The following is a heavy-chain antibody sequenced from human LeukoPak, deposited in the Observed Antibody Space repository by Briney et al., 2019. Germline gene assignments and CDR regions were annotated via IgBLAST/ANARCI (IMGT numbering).Heavy chain of an antibody. Sequence: GGSLRLSCAASGFSFSSYGLSWVRQAPGEGLEWVSTLSGSSTSTYYAGSVKGRFTISRDNSKNTMYLQMNSLRAEDTGVYYCARVRGDWDFDYWGQGTLVTVSS. CDR1: GFSFSSYG. D-gene: IGHD2-21*02. J-gene: IGHJ4*02. CDR3: ARVRGDWDFDY. CDR2: LSGSSTST. V-gene: IGHV3-23*01.